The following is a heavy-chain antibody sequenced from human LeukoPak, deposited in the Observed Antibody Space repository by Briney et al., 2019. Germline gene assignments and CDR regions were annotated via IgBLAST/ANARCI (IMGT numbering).Heavy chain of an antibody. CDR3: ARVNHCPGSSCSTRWFDP. V-gene: IGHV4-39*07. CDR2: VYYSGSP. J-gene: IGHJ5*02. Sequence: SETRSLTSTVSGGSISSDNFYWGWIRQTPGKGLEWVGSVYYSGSPDYNPSLTGRVTMSVYTSKDPFSLKLRSVTAADPAVYFCARVNHCPGSSCSTRWFDPWGQGPLVTASS. D-gene: IGHD2-15*01. CDR1: GGSISSDNFY.